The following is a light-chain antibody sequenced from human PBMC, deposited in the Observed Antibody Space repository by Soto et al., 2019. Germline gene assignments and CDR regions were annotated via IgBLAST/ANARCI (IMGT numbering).Light chain of an antibody. V-gene: IGKV3-15*01. CDR3: QQFYNYSRT. CDR2: GAS. CDR1: QSVSSS. Sequence: ETVMTQSPATLSVSPGERATLSCRTSQSVSSSLAWYQQKPGQAPSRLIYGASTRATGIPARFSGSGSWTDFTLTIIYRQSEDFGAEYCQQFYNYSRTFGQGTKVDIK. J-gene: IGKJ1*01.